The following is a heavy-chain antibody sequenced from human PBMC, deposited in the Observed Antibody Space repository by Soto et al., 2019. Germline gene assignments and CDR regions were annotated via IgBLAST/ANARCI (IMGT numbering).Heavy chain of an antibody. CDR2: IYHSGST. J-gene: IGHJ4*02. V-gene: IGHV4-4*02. CDR3: ARGETYYDILTGYYQSRPFDC. D-gene: IGHD3-9*01. Sequence: SETLSLTCAVSGGSISSSNWWSWVRQPPGKGMEWIGEIYHSGSTDYNPSLKSRVTISVDKSKNQFSLKLSSVTAADTAVYYCARGETYYDILTGYYQSRPFDCWGQGTLVT. CDR1: GGSISSSNW.